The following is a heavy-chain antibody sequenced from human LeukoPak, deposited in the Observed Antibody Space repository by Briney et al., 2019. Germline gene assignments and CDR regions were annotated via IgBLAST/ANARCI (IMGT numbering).Heavy chain of an antibody. CDR1: GRSINNGYF. CDR3: AGDRGALGATVPAIFAVNFFDS. Sequence: SETLSLTCTVSGRSINNGYFWGWIRPPPGKGLEWIASIHHSGTASYNPSLESRVTISVDTSKNQFSLRLSSVTAADTAVYYCAGDRGALGATVPAIFAVNFFDSWGQGTLGTVSS. V-gene: IGHV4-38-2*02. J-gene: IGHJ4*02. CDR2: IHHSGTA. D-gene: IGHD2-2*02.